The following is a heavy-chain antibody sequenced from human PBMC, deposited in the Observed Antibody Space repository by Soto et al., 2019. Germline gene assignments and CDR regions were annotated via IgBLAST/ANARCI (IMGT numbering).Heavy chain of an antibody. D-gene: IGHD6-13*01. Sequence: SETLSLTCTVSGGSISSYYWSWIRQPAGKGLEWIGRIYTSGSTNYNPSLKSRVTMSVDTSKNQFSLKLGSVTAADTAVYYCARDPRIAAAGTHYYYYGMDVWGQGTTVTVSS. CDR2: IYTSGST. CDR3: ARDPRIAAAGTHYYYYGMDV. CDR1: GGSISSYY. V-gene: IGHV4-4*07. J-gene: IGHJ6*02.